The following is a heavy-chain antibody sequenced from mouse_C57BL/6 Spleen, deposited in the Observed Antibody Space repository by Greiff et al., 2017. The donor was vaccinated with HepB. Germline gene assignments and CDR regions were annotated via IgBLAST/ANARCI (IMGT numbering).Heavy chain of an antibody. CDR1: GYTFTSYW. CDR2: IDPSDSYT. CDR3: ARKRDYSNYDWYFDV. D-gene: IGHD2-5*01. J-gene: IGHJ1*03. Sequence: VQLQQSGAELVKPGASVKLSCKASGYTFTSYWMQWVKQRPGQGLEWIGEIDPSDSYTNYNQKFKGKATLTVDTSSSTAYMQLSSLTSDDSAVYYCARKRDYSNYDWYFDVWGTGTTVTVSS. V-gene: IGHV1-50*01.